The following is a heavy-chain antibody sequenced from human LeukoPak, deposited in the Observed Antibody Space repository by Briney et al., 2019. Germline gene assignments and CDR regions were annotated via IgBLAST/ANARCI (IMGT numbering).Heavy chain of an antibody. CDR1: GGTFSSYA. CDR2: IIPILGIA. J-gene: IGHJ3*02. V-gene: IGHV1-69*04. CDR3: ARYDSSGYGAFDI. D-gene: IGHD3-22*01. Sequence: SVKVSCKASGGTFSSYAISWVRQAPGQGLEWMGRIIPILGIANYAQKFQGRVTITADKSTSTAYMELSSLRSEDTAVYYCARYDSSGYGAFDIWGQGTMVTVSS.